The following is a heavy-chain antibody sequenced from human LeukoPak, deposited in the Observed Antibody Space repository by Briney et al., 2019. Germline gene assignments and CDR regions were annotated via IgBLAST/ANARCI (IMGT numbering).Heavy chain of an antibody. J-gene: IGHJ4*02. CDR3: ARDGRRITVAGTGDN. CDR2: INPNVGST. D-gene: IGHD6-19*01. V-gene: IGHV1-46*01. Sequence: ASVKVSCKASGGTFSSYAISWVRQAPGQGLEWLGIINPNVGSTNCAQKFQGRVTLTSDTSTSTVYMELSSLRSDDTAVYYCARDGRRITVAGTGDNWGQGTLVTVSS. CDR1: GGTFSSYA.